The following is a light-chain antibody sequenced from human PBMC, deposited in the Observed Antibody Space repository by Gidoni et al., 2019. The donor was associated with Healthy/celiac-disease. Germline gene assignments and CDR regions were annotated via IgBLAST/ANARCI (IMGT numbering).Light chain of an antibody. CDR3: QQSYSTPLT. J-gene: IGKJ4*01. Sequence: DRQMTQSPSSLSASVGDRVTITCRASQSISSYLNWYQQKPGNAPKLLIYAASSLQSGVPSRFSGSGSGTDFTLIISSLQPEDFATYYCQQSYSTPLTFGGGTKVEIK. CDR1: QSISSY. CDR2: AAS. V-gene: IGKV1-39*01.